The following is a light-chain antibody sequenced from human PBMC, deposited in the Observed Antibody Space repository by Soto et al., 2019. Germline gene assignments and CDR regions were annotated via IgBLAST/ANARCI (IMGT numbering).Light chain of an antibody. J-gene: IGKJ4*01. CDR2: GPS. Sequence: EIVMTQSPGTLSVSPGERATLSCGASLSVSTNLAWYQQKPGQAPRLLIYGPSSRATGIPARFSGSGSEAEFALTISTLQSEDFAVYYCQQYSFWPLTFGGGTIVDI. V-gene: IGKV3D-15*01. CDR1: LSVSTN. CDR3: QQYSFWPLT.